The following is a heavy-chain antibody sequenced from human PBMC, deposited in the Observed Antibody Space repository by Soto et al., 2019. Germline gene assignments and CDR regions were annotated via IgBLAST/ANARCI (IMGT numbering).Heavy chain of an antibody. CDR1: GGTFTTYA. Sequence: VQLVKSGAEVKKPGSSVKVSCKASGGTFTTYAFTWVRQAPGQGLEWMGGFIPVFGSATSDQRLQGRVTITADESTNTIYMELSSLSSEDTAVDYCARIRTGVYVAGTTSSLFDDGRDVWVQGTAVTFSS. V-gene: IGHV1-69*12. CDR3: ARIRTGVYVAGTTSSLFDDGRDV. J-gene: IGHJ6*02. D-gene: IGHD3-10*01. CDR2: FIPVFGSA.